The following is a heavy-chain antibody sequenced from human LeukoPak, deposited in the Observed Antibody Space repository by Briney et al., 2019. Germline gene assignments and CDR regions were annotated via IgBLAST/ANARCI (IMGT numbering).Heavy chain of an antibody. CDR3: AYNSQHAFDI. D-gene: IGHD5-24*01. CDR1: GFTFSSYA. CDR2: ISYDGSNK. Sequence: GGSLRLSCAASGFTFSSYAMHWVRRAPAKGLEWVAVISYDGSNKYHADSVKGRFTISRDNSKNTLYLQMNSLRAEDTAVYYCAYNSQHAFDIWGQGTMVTVSS. J-gene: IGHJ3*02. V-gene: IGHV3-30-3*01.